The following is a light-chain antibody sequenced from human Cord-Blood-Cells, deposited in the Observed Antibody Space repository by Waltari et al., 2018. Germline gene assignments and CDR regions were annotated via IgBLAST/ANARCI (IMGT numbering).Light chain of an antibody. V-gene: IGKV4-1*01. J-gene: IGKJ1*01. Sequence: DIVMTQSPDSLAVSLGERATINCKSSQSVLYSSNNKNYLAWYQQKPGQPPKLLIYWASTRESGVPDRFSGSGSGTDFTLTISSLQAEDVAVDYCQQYYSTHWTFGQGTKVEIK. CDR2: WAS. CDR3: QQYYSTHWT. CDR1: QSVLYSSNNKNY.